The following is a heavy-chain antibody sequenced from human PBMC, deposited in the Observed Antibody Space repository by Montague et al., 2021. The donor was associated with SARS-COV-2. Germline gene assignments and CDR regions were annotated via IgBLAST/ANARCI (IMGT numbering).Heavy chain of an antibody. CDR3: ARGGGYSYGALDY. CDR1: GGPLSGYF. Sequence: SETLSLTCGVSGGPLSGYFWSWIRQPPGKGLEWIGEINHSGSTNYNPSLKSRVTISVDTSKKQFSLRLNSVTAADTAVYYCARGGGYSYGALDYWGQGTLVTVSS. CDR2: INHSGST. V-gene: IGHV4-34*01. D-gene: IGHD5-18*01. J-gene: IGHJ4*02.